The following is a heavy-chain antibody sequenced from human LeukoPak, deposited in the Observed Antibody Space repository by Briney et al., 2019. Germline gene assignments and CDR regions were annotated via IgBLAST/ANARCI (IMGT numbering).Heavy chain of an antibody. J-gene: IGHJ4*02. CDR3: ARGNYYDSSGYYYQKYYFDY. Sequence: SESLSLTCTVSVGSITPTYWSWIRQPPGKGLEWVGFIYYSGSANYNPSLKSRVTMSVDTSKTQFSLRLSSMAAADTAVYYCARGNYYDSSGYYYQKYYFDYWGQGTLVTVSS. D-gene: IGHD3-22*01. CDR2: IYYSGSA. V-gene: IGHV4-59*01. CDR1: VGSITPTY.